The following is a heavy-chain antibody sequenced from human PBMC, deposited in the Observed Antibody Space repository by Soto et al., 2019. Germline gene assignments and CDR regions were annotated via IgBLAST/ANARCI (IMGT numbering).Heavy chain of an antibody. D-gene: IGHD3-3*02. Sequence: PGGSLRLSCGGSGFRFSDYAMGWVRQAPGKGLEWVSFISDGGRSTYYSDSVKGRFTVSRDNSKNTVYLQMNRLRGDDSAIYYCAKGRFDVVTISPFDHWGQGTLVTVSS. CDR2: ISDGGRST. J-gene: IGHJ4*01. V-gene: IGHV3-23*01. CDR3: AKGRFDVVTISPFDH. CDR1: GFRFSDYA.